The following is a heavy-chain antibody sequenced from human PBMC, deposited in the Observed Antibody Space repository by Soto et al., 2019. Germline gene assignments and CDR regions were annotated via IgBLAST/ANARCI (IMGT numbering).Heavy chain of an antibody. Sequence: PSDTLSLTCTVSGGSISSSSYYWGWIRQPPGKGLEWIGSIYYSGSTYYNPSLKSRVTISVDTSKNQFSLKLSSVTAADTAVYYCASPKIEFYNWFDPWGQGTLVTVS. V-gene: IGHV4-39*01. J-gene: IGHJ5*02. CDR2: IYYSGST. D-gene: IGHD3-22*01. CDR1: GGSISSSSYY. CDR3: ASPKIEFYNWFDP.